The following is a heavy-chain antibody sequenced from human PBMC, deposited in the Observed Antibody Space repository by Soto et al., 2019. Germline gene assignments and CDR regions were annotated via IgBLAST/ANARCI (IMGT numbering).Heavy chain of an antibody. V-gene: IGHV3-30*18. CDR2: ISYDGSNK. CDR1: GFTFSSYV. D-gene: IGHD7-27*01. Sequence: GGSLRLSCAASGFTFSSYVMHWIRQAPGKGLEWVAVISYDGSNKYYADSVKGRFTISRDNSKNTLYLQMNSLRAEDTAVYYCAKEKTNCPDYWGQGTLVTVSS. J-gene: IGHJ4*02. CDR3: AKEKTNCPDY.